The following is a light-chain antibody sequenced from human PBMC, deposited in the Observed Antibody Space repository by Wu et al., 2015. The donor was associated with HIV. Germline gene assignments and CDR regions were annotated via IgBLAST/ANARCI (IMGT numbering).Light chain of an antibody. V-gene: IGKV1-27*01. CDR3: QKYNVAPWT. Sequence: SIGDRVTITCRTSQGISNYLAWYQQKPGKVPRVLIYSASTLQSGVPSRFSGSGYGTDFTLTISSPQPEDVATYYCQKYNVAPWTFGQGTKVEIK. CDR2: SAS. CDR1: QGISNY. J-gene: IGKJ1*01.